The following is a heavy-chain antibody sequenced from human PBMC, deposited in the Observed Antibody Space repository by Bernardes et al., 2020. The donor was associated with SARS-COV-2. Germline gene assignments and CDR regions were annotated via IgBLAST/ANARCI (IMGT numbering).Heavy chain of an antibody. Sequence: GGSLRLSCAASGCTFSSYGMHWVRQAPGKGLEWVEVIWYDGSNKYYADSVKGRFTISRDNSKNTLYLQMNSLRAEDTAVYYCARDRHDSSGYFGSFFDYWGQGTLVTVSS. CDR2: IWYDGSNK. CDR1: GCTFSSYG. J-gene: IGHJ4*02. D-gene: IGHD3-22*01. CDR3: ARDRHDSSGYFGSFFDY. V-gene: IGHV3-33*01.